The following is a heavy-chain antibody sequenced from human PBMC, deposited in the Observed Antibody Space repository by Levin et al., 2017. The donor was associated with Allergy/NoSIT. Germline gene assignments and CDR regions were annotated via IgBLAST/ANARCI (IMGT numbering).Heavy chain of an antibody. D-gene: IGHD3-3*01. CDR3: TTDGYYDFWSGYYYFDY. CDR1: GFTFSNAW. Sequence: RTGGSLRLSCAASGFTFSNAWMSWVRQAPGKGLEWVGRIKSKTDGGTTDYAAPVKGRFTISRDDSKNTLYLQMNSLKTEDTAVYYCTTDGYYDFWSGYYYFDYWGQGTLVTVSS. J-gene: IGHJ4*02. V-gene: IGHV3-15*01. CDR2: IKSKTDGGTT.